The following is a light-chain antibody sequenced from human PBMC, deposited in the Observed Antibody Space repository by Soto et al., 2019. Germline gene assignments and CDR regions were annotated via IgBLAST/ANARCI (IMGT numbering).Light chain of an antibody. CDR1: QSIFLW. Sequence: DIQMTQSPSTLSASIGDRVTISCRASQSIFLWLAWYQQKPGKAPKVLIYKASTLESGVPSRFNGTGSETKCSLTINGLQPDDFATYFCQQYKSFMYTFGQGTKVEIK. J-gene: IGKJ2*01. V-gene: IGKV1-5*03. CDR3: QQYKSFMYT. CDR2: KAS.